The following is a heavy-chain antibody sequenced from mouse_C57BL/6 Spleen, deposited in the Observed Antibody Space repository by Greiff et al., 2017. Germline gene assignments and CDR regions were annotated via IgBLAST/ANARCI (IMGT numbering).Heavy chain of an antibody. D-gene: IGHD1-1*01. J-gene: IGHJ2*01. CDR1: GFTFSDYG. V-gene: IGHV5-17*01. Sequence: EVMLVESGGGLVKPGGSLKLSCAASGFTFSDYGMHWVRQAPEKGLEWVAYISSGSSTIYYADTVKGRFTISRDNAKNTLFLQMTSLRSEDTAMYYCARDYYCGSSYGGYWGQGTTLTVSS. CDR2: ISSGSSTI. CDR3: ARDYYCGSSYGGY.